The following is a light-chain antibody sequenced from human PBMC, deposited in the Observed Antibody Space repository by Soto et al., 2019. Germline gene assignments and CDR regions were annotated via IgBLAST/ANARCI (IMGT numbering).Light chain of an antibody. Sequence: VLTQSPFTLSLSPVERSTLSFMASQSVSNNYLAWYQQKPGQAPRLLIYGASNRATGIPDRLSGSGSGTDFTLTISRLEPEDFAVYYCQQYGSPGTFGQGTKVDIK. CDR1: QSVSNNY. V-gene: IGKV3-20*01. J-gene: IGKJ1*01. CDR2: GAS. CDR3: QQYGSPGT.